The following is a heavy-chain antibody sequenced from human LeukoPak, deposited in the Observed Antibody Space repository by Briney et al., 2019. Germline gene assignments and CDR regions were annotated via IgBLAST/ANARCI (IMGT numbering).Heavy chain of an antibody. Sequence: SETLSLTCTVSDGSISSYYWSWIRQPPGKGLEWIGYIYYSGSTNYNPSLKSRVTISVDTSKNQFSLKLSSVTAADTAVYYCAREVSAYLRGSGSFLDYWGQGTLVTVSS. CDR2: IYYSGST. V-gene: IGHV4-59*12. CDR1: DGSISSYY. J-gene: IGHJ4*02. D-gene: IGHD3-10*01. CDR3: AREVSAYLRGSGSFLDY.